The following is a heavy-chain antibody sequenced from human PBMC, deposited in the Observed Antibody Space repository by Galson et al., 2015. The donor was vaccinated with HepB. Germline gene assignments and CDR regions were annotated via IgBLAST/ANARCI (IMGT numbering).Heavy chain of an antibody. CDR2: ISYDGSNK. V-gene: IGHV3-30-3*01. Sequence: SLRLSCAASGFTFSSYAMHWVRQAPGKGLEWVAVISYDGSNKYYADSVKGRFTISRDNSKNTLYLQMNSLRAEDTAVYYCARPGEGIDAFDIWGQGTMVTVSS. J-gene: IGHJ3*02. CDR1: GFTFSSYA. CDR3: ARPGEGIDAFDI. D-gene: IGHD3-10*01.